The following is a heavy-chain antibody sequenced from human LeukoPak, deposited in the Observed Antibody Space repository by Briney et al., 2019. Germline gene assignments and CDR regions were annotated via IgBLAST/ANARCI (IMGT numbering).Heavy chain of an antibody. D-gene: IGHD6-13*01. J-gene: IGHJ4*02. CDR1: GFTFDDYA. CDR3: AKDKYSSSWYSIDY. Sequence: PGGSLRLSCAASGFTFDDYAMHWVRQAPGKGLEWVSGISWNSGSIGYADSVKGRFTISRDNAKNSLYPQMNSLRAEDMALYYCAKDKYSSSWYSIDYWGQGTLVTVSS. CDR2: ISWNSGSI. V-gene: IGHV3-9*03.